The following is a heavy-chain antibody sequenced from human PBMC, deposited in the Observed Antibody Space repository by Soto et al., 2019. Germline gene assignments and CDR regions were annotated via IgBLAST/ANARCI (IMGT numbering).Heavy chain of an antibody. CDR3: ASDALKGYYSGMDV. CDR1: GGTFSSYA. V-gene: IGHV1-69*13. CDR2: IIPIFGTA. Sequence: PVKVDWKAGGGTFSSYAISWVRQAPGQGLEWMGGIIPIFGTANYAQKFQGRVTITADESTSTAYMELSSLRSEDTAVYYCASDALKGYYSGMDVLRHRTTGTVFS. J-gene: IGHJ6*01.